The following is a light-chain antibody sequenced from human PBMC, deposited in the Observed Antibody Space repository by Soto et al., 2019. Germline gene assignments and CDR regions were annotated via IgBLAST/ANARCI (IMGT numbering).Light chain of an antibody. CDR3: SSYVGSSTYV. J-gene: IGLJ1*01. CDR1: SSDVGSYNL. V-gene: IGLV2-23*02. CDR2: EVN. Sequence: QSVLTQPASVSGSPGQSITISCTGSSSDVGSYNLVSWYQQHPGKAPKVVIYEVNKRPSGVSNRFSGSKSGNTASLTISGLQAEDEADYYCSSYVGSSTYVFGTGTKVTVL.